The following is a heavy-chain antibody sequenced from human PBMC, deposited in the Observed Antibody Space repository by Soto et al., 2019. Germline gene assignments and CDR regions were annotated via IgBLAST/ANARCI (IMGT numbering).Heavy chain of an antibody. Sequence: SETLSLTCTVSGGSISSYYWSWIRQPPGKGLEWIGYIYYSGSTNYNPPLKSRVTIPVDTSKNQFYLKLSSVTAADTAVYDCARHLSARQGIAAAGTIDYWGQGTLVTVSS. J-gene: IGHJ4*02. CDR2: IYYSGST. CDR3: ARHLSARQGIAAAGTIDY. V-gene: IGHV4-59*08. D-gene: IGHD6-13*01. CDR1: GGSISSYY.